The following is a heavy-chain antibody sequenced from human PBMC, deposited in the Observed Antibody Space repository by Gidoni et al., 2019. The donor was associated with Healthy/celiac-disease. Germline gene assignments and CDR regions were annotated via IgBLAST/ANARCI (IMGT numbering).Heavy chain of an antibody. CDR1: GFTFSSYA. CDR2: ISYDGSNK. V-gene: IGHV3-30*04. D-gene: IGHD3-10*01. J-gene: IGHJ4*02. CDR3: ARDGGFYGSGSYQDY. Sequence: QVQLVESGGGVVQPGRSLRLSCAASGFTFSSYAMHWVRQAPGKGLEWVAVISYDGSNKYYADSVKGRFTISRDNSKNTLYLQMNSLRAEDTAVYYCARDGGFYGSGSYQDYWGQGTLVTVSS.